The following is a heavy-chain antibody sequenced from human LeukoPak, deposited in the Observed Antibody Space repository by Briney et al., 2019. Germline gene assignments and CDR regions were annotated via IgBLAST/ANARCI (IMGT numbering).Heavy chain of an antibody. CDR3: AIYSSSWYGGAFDI. Sequence: GASVKVSCKASGYTFTGYYMHWVRQAPGQGLEWMGWMNPNSGNTGYAQKFQGRVTMTRNTSISTAYMELSSLRSEDTAVYYCAIYSSSWYGGAFDIWGQGTMVTVSS. CDR2: MNPNSGNT. CDR1: GYTFTGYY. V-gene: IGHV1-8*02. D-gene: IGHD6-13*01. J-gene: IGHJ3*02.